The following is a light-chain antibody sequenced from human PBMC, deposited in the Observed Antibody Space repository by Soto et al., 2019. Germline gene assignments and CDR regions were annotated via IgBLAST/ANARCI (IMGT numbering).Light chain of an antibody. V-gene: IGLV1-51*01. Sequence: QSVLTQPPSVSAAPGQKISLSCSGRTSNIGTNYVSWYQHLPGTAPKLLIYDNDKRPSGIPDRFSGSKSDTSATLGITGLQTGDEADYYCGTWDSSLSAVVFGGGTKVTVL. CDR2: DND. CDR3: GTWDSSLSAVV. CDR1: TSNIGTNY. J-gene: IGLJ2*01.